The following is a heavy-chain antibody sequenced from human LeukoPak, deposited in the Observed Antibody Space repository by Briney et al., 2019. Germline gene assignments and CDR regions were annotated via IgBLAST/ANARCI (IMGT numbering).Heavy chain of an antibody. CDR3: ARDYSGSSIFDY. CDR1: GFTFSSYS. D-gene: IGHD1-26*01. Sequence: GGSLRLSCAASGFTFSSYSMNWVRQAPGKGLEWVSSISSSSSYIYYADSVKGRFPISRDNAKNSLYLQMNSLRAGDTAVYYCARDYSGSSIFDYWGQGTLVTVSS. CDR2: ISSSSSYI. J-gene: IGHJ4*02. V-gene: IGHV3-21*01.